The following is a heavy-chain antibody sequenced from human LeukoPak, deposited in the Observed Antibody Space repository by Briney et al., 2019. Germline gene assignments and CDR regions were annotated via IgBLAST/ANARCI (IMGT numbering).Heavy chain of an antibody. CDR3: ARLEEWETYFDY. CDR2: IYYSGST. D-gene: IGHD1-26*01. CDR1: GGSISSSSYY. Sequence: SETLSLTCTVSGGSISSSSYYWGWIRQPPGKGLEWIGSIYYSGSTYYNPSLKSRVTISVDTSKNQFSLKLSSVTAADTAVYYCARLEEWETYFDYWGQGTLVTVSS. J-gene: IGHJ4*02. V-gene: IGHV4-39*07.